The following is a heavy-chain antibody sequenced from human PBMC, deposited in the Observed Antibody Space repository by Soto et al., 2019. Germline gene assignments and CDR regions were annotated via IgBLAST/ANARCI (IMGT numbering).Heavy chain of an antibody. D-gene: IGHD6-19*01. CDR2: IIPIFGTA. Sequence: SVKVSCKASGYTFTNYGISWVRQAPGQGLEWMGGIIPIFGTANYAQKFQGRVTITADESTSTAYMELSSLRSEDTAVYYCARDRAGYSSGWGQGTLVTVSS. CDR3: ARDRAGYSSG. V-gene: IGHV1-69*13. J-gene: IGHJ4*02. CDR1: GYTFTNYG.